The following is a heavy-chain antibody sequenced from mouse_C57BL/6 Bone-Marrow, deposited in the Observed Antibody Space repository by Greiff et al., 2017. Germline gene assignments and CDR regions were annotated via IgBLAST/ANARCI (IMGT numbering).Heavy chain of an antibody. CDR1: GFTFSDYY. Sequence: EVNVVESEGGLVQPGSSMKLSCTASGFTFSDYYMAWVRQVPEKGLEWVANINYDGSSTYYLDSLKSRFIISRDNAKNILYLQMSSLKSEDTATYYCARGYYYGSSYEEFDYWGQGTTLTVSS. D-gene: IGHD1-1*01. V-gene: IGHV5-16*01. J-gene: IGHJ2*01. CDR2: INYDGSST. CDR3: ARGYYYGSSYEEFDY.